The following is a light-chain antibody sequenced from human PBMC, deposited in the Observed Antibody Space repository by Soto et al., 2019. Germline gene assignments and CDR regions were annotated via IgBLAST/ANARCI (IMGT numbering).Light chain of an antibody. J-gene: IGKJ1*01. CDR2: ATS. CDR3: QQSYSTPRT. CDR1: QTISSY. V-gene: IGKV1-39*01. Sequence: DIQMTQSPSSLSATVGDRVTITCRASQTISSYLSWFQQKPGKAPKVLIYATSGLQSGVPSRFSGSGSGTVFPLTISSLQPEDFATYYCQQSYSTPRTFGQGTKVDIK.